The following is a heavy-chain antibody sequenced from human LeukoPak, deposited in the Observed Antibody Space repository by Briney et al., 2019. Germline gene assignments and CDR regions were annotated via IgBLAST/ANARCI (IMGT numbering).Heavy chain of an antibody. J-gene: IGHJ5*02. D-gene: IGHD3-22*01. CDR3: ARDLTMKSDWFDP. Sequence: ASVKVSCKASGYTFTSYGISWVRQAPGQGLEWMGWISAYNGNTNYAQKLQGRVAMTTNTSTSTAYMELRSLRSDDTAVYYCARDLTMKSDWFDPWGQGTLVTVSS. CDR1: GYTFTSYG. V-gene: IGHV1-18*01. CDR2: ISAYNGNT.